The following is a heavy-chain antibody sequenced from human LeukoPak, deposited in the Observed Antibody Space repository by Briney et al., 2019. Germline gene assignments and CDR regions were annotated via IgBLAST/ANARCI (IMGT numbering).Heavy chain of an antibody. Sequence: QTGGSLRLSCAASGFTFSSYDMHWVRQATGKGLEWVSAIGTAGDTYYPGSVKGRFTISRENAKNSLYLQMNSLRAGDTAVYYCARGESYGDYVHYYYGMDVWGQGTTVTVSS. CDR1: GFTFSSYD. CDR2: IGTAGDT. J-gene: IGHJ6*02. CDR3: ARGESYGDYVHYYYGMDV. V-gene: IGHV3-13*04. D-gene: IGHD4-17*01.